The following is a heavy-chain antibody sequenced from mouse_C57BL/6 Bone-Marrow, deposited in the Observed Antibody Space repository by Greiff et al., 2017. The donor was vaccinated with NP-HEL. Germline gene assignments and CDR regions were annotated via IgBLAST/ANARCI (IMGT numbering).Heavy chain of an antibody. J-gene: IGHJ4*01. D-gene: IGHD2-4*01. CDR2: SRNKANDYTT. CDR1: GFTFSDFY. CDR3: ARDAWGDYDGTTGAMDY. Sequence: EVKLMESGGGLVQSGRSLRLSCATSGFTFSDFYMEWVRQAPGKGLEWIAASRNKANDYTTEYSASVKGRFIVSRDTSQSILYLQMNALKAEDTAIYYGARDAWGDYDGTTGAMDYWGQGTSVTVSS. V-gene: IGHV7-1*01.